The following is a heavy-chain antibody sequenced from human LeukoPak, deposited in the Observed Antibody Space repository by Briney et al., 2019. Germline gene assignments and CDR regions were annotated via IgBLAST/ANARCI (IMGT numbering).Heavy chain of an antibody. CDR2: IGSSSSTI. V-gene: IGHV3-48*01. CDR1: GFTFSSYS. Sequence: PGGALRLSCAASGFTFSSYSMNWVRQAPGKGLEWVSYIGSSSSTINYADSVRGRFTISRDNAKNTLYLQMNSLRAEDTAVYYCASVGRYCSGGSCYVGAFGFWGQGTMVPVSS. CDR3: ASVGRYCSGGSCYVGAFGF. J-gene: IGHJ3*01. D-gene: IGHD2-15*01.